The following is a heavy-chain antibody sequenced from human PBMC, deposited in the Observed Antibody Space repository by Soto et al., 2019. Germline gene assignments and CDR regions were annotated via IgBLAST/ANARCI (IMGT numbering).Heavy chain of an antibody. CDR2: ISAYNGNT. Sequence: ASVKVSCKASGYTFTSYGISWVRQAPGQGLEWMGWISAYNGNTNYAQKPQGRVTMTTDTSTSTAYMELRSLRSDDTAVYYCARDYNWDLTSPWFDPWGQGTLVTVSS. J-gene: IGHJ5*02. CDR3: ARDYNWDLTSPWFDP. V-gene: IGHV1-18*01. CDR1: GYTFTSYG. D-gene: IGHD1-7*01.